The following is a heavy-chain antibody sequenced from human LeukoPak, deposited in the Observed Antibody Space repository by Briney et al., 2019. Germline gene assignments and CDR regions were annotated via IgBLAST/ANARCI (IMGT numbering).Heavy chain of an antibody. CDR2: ISGSGGST. V-gene: IGHV3-23*01. Sequence: PGGSLRLSCAASGFTFSSFGMSWVRQAPGKGLEWVSAISGSGGSTYYADSVKGRFTISRDNSKNTLYLQMNSLRAEDTAVYYCAKDFGDYEDYWGQGTLVTVSS. CDR1: GFTFSSFG. J-gene: IGHJ4*02. D-gene: IGHD4-17*01. CDR3: AKDFGDYEDY.